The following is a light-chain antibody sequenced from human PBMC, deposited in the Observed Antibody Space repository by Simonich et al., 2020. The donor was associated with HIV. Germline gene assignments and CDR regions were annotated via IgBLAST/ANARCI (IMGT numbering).Light chain of an antibody. Sequence: NFMLTQPHSVSGSPGKTVTISCTRSSGSIARSYVQWYQQRPGSSPSSVIYDNNQRPSGVPDRFSGSIDTSSISASLTISGLKTEDEADYYCQSYDSSNQVFGGGTKLTVL. CDR2: DNN. CDR1: SGSIARSY. V-gene: IGLV6-57*01. J-gene: IGLJ3*02. CDR3: QSYDSSNQV.